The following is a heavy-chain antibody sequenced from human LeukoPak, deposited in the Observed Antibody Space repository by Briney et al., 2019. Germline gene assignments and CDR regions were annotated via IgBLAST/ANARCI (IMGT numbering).Heavy chain of an antibody. Sequence: SETLSLTCTVSGGSISSSSYYWGWIRQPPGKGLEWIGSVYYSGSTYCNPSLKSRVTISVDTSKNQFSLKLSSVTAADTAVYYCARYCSGGSCYDYYYGMDVWGQGSTVTVSS. J-gene: IGHJ6*02. CDR2: VYYSGST. CDR1: GGSISSSSYY. D-gene: IGHD2-15*01. CDR3: ARYCSGGSCYDYYYGMDV. V-gene: IGHV4-39*01.